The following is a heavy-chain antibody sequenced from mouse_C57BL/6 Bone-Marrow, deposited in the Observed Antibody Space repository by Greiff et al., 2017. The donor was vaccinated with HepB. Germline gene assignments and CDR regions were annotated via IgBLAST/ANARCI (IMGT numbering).Heavy chain of an antibody. CDR3: ARRGLSYAMDY. CDR1: GYTFTSYW. V-gene: IGHV1-50*01. D-gene: IGHD3-1*01. CDR2: IDPSDSYT. Sequence: VQLQQPGAELVKPGASVKLSCKASGYTFTSYWMQWVKQRPGQGLEWIGEIDPSDSYTNYNQKFKGKATLTVDTSSSTAYMQLSSLTSEDSAVYYCARRGLSYAMDYWGQGTSVTVSS. J-gene: IGHJ4*01.